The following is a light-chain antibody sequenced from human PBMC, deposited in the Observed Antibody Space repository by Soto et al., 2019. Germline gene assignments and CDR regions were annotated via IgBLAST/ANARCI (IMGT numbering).Light chain of an antibody. CDR3: QQYDASPLT. CDR1: ESVRSN. J-gene: IGKJ3*01. Sequence: EIVLTQSPTTLSVSPGERATLSCRASESVRSNLAWYQQKPGQAPRLLIYGASTRATGIPATFSGSGSGTDFTLTISSVEPEDFALYYCQQYDASPLTFGPGTKVDIK. CDR2: GAS. V-gene: IGKV3-15*01.